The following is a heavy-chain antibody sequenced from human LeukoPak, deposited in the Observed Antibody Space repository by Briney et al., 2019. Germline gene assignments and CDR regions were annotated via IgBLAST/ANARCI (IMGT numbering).Heavy chain of an antibody. V-gene: IGHV4-59*08. CDR1: SGSISGHY. CDR2: IFYTGST. Sequence: SETLSLTCTVSSGSISGHYWSWIRQPPGKTLEWIANIFYTGSTIYNPPLKSRVTMSVDTSKNQFSLKLSSVTAADTAVYYCASRSGSFSDALDIWGQGTLVTVSS. J-gene: IGHJ3*02. D-gene: IGHD3-10*01. CDR3: ASRSGSFSDALDI.